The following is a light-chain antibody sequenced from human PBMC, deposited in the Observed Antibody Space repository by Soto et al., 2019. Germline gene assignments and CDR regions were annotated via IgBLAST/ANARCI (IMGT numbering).Light chain of an antibody. CDR1: SSDVGGYNY. CDR2: DVT. CDR3: CSYAGSYTYV. V-gene: IGLV2-11*01. Sequence: QSALTQPRSVSGSPGQSVTISCTGTSSDVGGYNYVSWYQQHPGKAPKLMIYDVTKRPSGVPDRFSGSKSGNTASLTISGLQAEDEADYHCCSYAGSYTYVFASGTKGTVL. J-gene: IGLJ1*01.